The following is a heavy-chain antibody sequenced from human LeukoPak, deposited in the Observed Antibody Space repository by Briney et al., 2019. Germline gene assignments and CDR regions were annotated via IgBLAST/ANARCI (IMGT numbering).Heavy chain of an antibody. Sequence: GGSLRLSCAASGFTFSSYWMSWVRQAPGKGLEWVANIKQDGSEKYYVDSVKGRFTISRDNAKNSLYLQMNSLRAEDTAVYYCARDSDPNYYDSSGSGPWYFDYWGQGTLVTVSS. CDR3: ARDSDPNYYDSSGSGPWYFDY. J-gene: IGHJ4*02. D-gene: IGHD3-22*01. V-gene: IGHV3-7*01. CDR2: IKQDGSEK. CDR1: GFTFSSYW.